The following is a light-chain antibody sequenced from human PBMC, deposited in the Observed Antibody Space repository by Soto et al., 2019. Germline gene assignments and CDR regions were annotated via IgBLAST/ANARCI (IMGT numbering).Light chain of an antibody. CDR3: QQYGSSPGAT. CDR2: GAS. J-gene: IGKJ1*01. Sequence: EIVLTQSPGTLSLSPGERATLSCRASQSVSSSYLAWYQQKPGQAPRLLIYGASSRATGITDRFSGSGSGTDFTLTISRLEPEDFAVYYCQQYGSSPGATFGQGTKVEIK. V-gene: IGKV3-20*01. CDR1: QSVSSSY.